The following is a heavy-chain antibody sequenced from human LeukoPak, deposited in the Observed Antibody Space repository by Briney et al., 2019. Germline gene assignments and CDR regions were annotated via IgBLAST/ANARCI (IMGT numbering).Heavy chain of an antibody. CDR3: ASGDPRGDYFDY. D-gene: IGHD7-27*01. Sequence: PSETLSLTCAVSGGSISSGGYSWSWIRQPPGKGLEWIGYIYHSGSTYYNPSLKSRVTISVDRSKNQFSLKLSSVTAADTAVYYCASGDPRGDYFDYWGQGTLVTVSS. V-gene: IGHV4-30-2*01. J-gene: IGHJ4*02. CDR2: IYHSGST. CDR1: GGSISSGGYS.